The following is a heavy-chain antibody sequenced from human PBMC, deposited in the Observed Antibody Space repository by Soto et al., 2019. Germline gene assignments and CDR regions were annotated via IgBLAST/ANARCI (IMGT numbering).Heavy chain of an antibody. V-gene: IGHV4-59*01. J-gene: IGHJ5*02. CDR1: GGSISSYY. D-gene: IGHD2-8*01. Sequence: PSETLSLTCTVSGGSISSYYWSWIRQPPGKGLEWIGYIYYSGSTNYNPSLKSRVTISVDTSENQFSLKLSSVTAADTAVYYCARGERYCTNGVCYSRWFDPWGQGTLVTVSS. CDR3: ARGERYCTNGVCYSRWFDP. CDR2: IYYSGST.